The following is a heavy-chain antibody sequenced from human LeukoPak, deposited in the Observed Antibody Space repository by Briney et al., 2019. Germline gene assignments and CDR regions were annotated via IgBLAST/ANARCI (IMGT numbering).Heavy chain of an antibody. J-gene: IGHJ3*02. Sequence: PGGSLRLSCAASGFTFSSYSMNWVRQAPGKGLEWVSSISSSSSYMYYADSVKGRFTISRDNAKNSLYLQMNSLRAEDTAVYYCARDRMGDSSSSRAFDIWGQGTMVTVSS. D-gene: IGHD6-6*01. CDR2: ISSSSSYM. CDR3: ARDRMGDSSSSRAFDI. CDR1: GFTFSSYS. V-gene: IGHV3-21*01.